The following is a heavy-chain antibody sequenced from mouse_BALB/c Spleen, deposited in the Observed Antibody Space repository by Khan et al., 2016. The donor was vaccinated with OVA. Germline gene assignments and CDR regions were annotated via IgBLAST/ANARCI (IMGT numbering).Heavy chain of an antibody. CDR1: GYTFTNYV. D-gene: IGHD4-1*01. V-gene: IGHV1S136*01. J-gene: IGHJ2*01. CDR3: ARGNWQSYYFDY. CDR2: INPYNGGT. Sequence: VQLQQSGPELVKPGASVKMSCKASGYTFTNYVLHWVKQKPGQGLEWIGYINPYNGGTKYNEKFKGKATLDSDKSCITAYMGLRSLTSEDSAVYYCARGNWQSYYFDYWGQGTTLTLSA.